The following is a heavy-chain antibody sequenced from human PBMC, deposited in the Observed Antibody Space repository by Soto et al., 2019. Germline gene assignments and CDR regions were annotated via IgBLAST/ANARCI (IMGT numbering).Heavy chain of an antibody. CDR1: GGSFSGYY. V-gene: IGHV4-34*01. CDR2: INHSGST. Sequence: SETLSLTCAVYGGSFSGYYWSWIRQPPGKGLEWIGEINHSGSTNYNPSLKSRVTISVDTSKNQFSLKLCSVTAADTAVYYCARGPLRYSSSSGWFDPWGQGTLVTVSS. D-gene: IGHD6-6*01. J-gene: IGHJ5*02. CDR3: ARGPLRYSSSSGWFDP.